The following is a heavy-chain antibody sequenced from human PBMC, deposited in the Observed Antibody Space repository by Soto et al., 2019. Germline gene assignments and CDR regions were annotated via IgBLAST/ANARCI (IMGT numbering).Heavy chain of an antibody. CDR2: IYYSGST. V-gene: IGHV4-59*01. CDR1: GGSISSYY. CDR3: ARLSSDHHDY. J-gene: IGHJ4*02. Sequence: SETLSLTCTVSGGSISSYYWSWIRQPPGKGLEWIGYIYYSGSTNYNPSLKSRVTISVDTSKNQFSLKLSSVTAADTAVYYCARLSSDHHDYWGQGTLVTSPQ.